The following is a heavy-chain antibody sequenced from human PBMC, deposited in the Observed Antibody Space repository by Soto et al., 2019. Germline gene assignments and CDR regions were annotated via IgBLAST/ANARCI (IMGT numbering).Heavy chain of an antibody. CDR2: IRGGGGGT. Sequence: EVQLLESGGGLVQPGGSLRLSCAASGFTFSSFAMTWVRQAPGKGLEWVSAIRGGGGGTYYADSVKGRFTISRDNSKITQYLQMNSRRAEDTAVYYCARVLGGSGSPVDYWGQGTLVTVSS. J-gene: IGHJ4*02. D-gene: IGHD2-15*01. CDR1: GFTFSSFA. CDR3: ARVLGGSGSPVDY. V-gene: IGHV3-23*01.